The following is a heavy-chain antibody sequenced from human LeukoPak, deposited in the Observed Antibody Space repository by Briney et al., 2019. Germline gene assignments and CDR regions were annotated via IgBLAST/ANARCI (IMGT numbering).Heavy chain of an antibody. CDR1: GGTFSSYA. CDR2: IIPIFGTA. CDR3: ASNDIVVVPAAAYNWFDP. V-gene: IGHV1-69*13. Sequence: SVKVSCKDSGGTFSSYAISWVRQAPGQGLEWMGGIIPIFGTANYAQKFQGRVTITADESTSTAYMELSSLRSEDTAVYYCASNDIVVVPAAAYNWFDPWGQGTLVTVSS. J-gene: IGHJ5*02. D-gene: IGHD2-2*01.